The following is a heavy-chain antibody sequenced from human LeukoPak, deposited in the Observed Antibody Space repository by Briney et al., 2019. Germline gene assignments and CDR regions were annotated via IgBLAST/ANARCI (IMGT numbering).Heavy chain of an antibody. J-gene: IGHJ3*02. Sequence: GRSLRLSCAASGFTFDDYAMHWVRQAPGKGLEWVSGISWNSGSIGCADSVKGRFTISRDNAKNSLYLQMNSLRAEDMALYYCAKEGSSDAFDIWGQGTMVTVSS. D-gene: IGHD3-10*01. CDR1: GFTFDDYA. V-gene: IGHV3-9*03. CDR3: AKEGSSDAFDI. CDR2: ISWNSGSI.